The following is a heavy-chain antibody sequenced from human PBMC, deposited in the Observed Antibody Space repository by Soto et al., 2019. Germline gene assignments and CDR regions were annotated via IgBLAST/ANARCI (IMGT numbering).Heavy chain of an antibody. CDR2: IIPIFGTA. D-gene: IGHD3-22*01. CDR1: GGTCSIYA. CDR3: ARDWYYYDSSGSPLYYYYGMDV. V-gene: IGHV1-69*13. Sequence: SVKVSCKASGGTCSIYAISCVRQAPLQWLDGMGGIIPIFGTANYAQKFQGRVTITADESTSTAYMELSSLRSEDTAVYYCARDWYYYDSSGSPLYYYYGMDVWGQGTTVTVSS. J-gene: IGHJ6*02.